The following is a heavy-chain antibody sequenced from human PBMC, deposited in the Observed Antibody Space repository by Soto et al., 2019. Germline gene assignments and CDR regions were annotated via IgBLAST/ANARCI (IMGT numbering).Heavy chain of an antibody. CDR3: AKYSSGWYIDY. Sequence: QVQLVESGGGVVQPGRSLKLSCAASGFTLNTYGMHWVRQGPGKGLEWVAVMSPEGNNKHYAGSVKGRFTISRDNSKNTMYLEMISLRAEDTALYYCAKYSSGWYIDYWGQGTLVTVSS. D-gene: IGHD6-19*01. J-gene: IGHJ4*02. CDR2: MSPEGNNK. V-gene: IGHV3-30*18. CDR1: GFTLNTYG.